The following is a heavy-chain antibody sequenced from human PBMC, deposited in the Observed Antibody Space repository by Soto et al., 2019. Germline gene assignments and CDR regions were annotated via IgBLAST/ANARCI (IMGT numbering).Heavy chain of an antibody. J-gene: IGHJ3*02. V-gene: IGHV1-8*01. CDR2: MHANTGNR. Sequence: QVQLVQSGAEVTKPGASVKVSCKASGDTFTNFDLNWVRQATGQGLEWVGWMHANTGNRGYAQRCQDRVSVTRDASISTAYMELSSVGSEAAGVYYWGRYIFGRGFEIWGQGTKGTVAS. CDR3: GRYIFGRGFEI. D-gene: IGHD2-21*01. CDR1: GDTFTNFD.